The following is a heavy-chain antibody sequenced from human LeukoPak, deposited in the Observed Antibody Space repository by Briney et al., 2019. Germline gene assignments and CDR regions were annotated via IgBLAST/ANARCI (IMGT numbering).Heavy chain of an antibody. Sequence: GRSLRLSCAASGFTFSSYAMHWVRQAPGKGLEWVAVISYDGSNKYYADSVKGRFTISRDSSKNTLYLQMNSLRAEDTAVYYCAKGDKPVIAMVKFDYWGQGTLVTVSS. CDR3: AKGDKPVIAMVKFDY. CDR1: GFTFSSYA. D-gene: IGHD5-18*01. V-gene: IGHV3-30*04. J-gene: IGHJ4*02. CDR2: ISYDGSNK.